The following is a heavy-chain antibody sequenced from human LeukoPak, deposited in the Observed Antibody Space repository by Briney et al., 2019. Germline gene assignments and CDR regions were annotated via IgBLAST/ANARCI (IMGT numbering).Heavy chain of an antibody. J-gene: IGHJ4*02. CDR2: INPNSGGT. CDR1: GYTFTGYY. Sequence: GASVKVSCKASGYTFTGYYMHWVRQAPGQGLEWMGRINPNSGGTNYAQKFQGRVTMTRDTSISTAYMELSRLRSDDTAVYYCARTYDSSGYYYDRVGFDYWGQGTLVTVSS. CDR3: ARTYDSSGYYYDRVGFDY. D-gene: IGHD3-22*01. V-gene: IGHV1-2*06.